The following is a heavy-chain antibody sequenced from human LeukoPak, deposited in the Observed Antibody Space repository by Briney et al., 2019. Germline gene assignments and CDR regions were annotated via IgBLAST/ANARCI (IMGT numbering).Heavy chain of an antibody. CDR1: GGSISSYY. D-gene: IGHD2/OR15-2a*01. Sequence: PSETLSLTCTVSGGSISSYYWSWVRQPPGKGLEWIGYIYYSGSTNYNPSLKSRVTISLDTSKNQFSLKLSSVTAADTAVYYCAGHHPRNTVDFWGQGTLVTVSS. CDR2: IYYSGST. V-gene: IGHV4-59*08. J-gene: IGHJ4*02. CDR3: AGHHPRNTVDF.